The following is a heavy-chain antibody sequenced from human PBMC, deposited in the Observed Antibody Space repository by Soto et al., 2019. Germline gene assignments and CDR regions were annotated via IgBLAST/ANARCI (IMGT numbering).Heavy chain of an antibody. V-gene: IGHV3-74*01. CDR2: INSDGYSI. CDR1: GFTFSNNW. CDR3: ARAVQIGTNLDG. J-gene: IGHJ4*02. Sequence: EVQLVESGGSLVQPGGSLRLSCAASGFTFSNNWMHWVRQAPGKGLVWVSRINSDGYSISYADSVKGRFTISRDNAKNTLYLQMNSLRAEDTAVYDCARAVQIGTNLDGWGQGTLVTVAS. D-gene: IGHD1-1*01.